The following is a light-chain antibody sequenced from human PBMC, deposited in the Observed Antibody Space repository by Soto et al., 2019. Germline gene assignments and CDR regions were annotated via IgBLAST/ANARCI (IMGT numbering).Light chain of an antibody. J-gene: IGLJ1*01. CDR3: RSYAGSSYFV. V-gene: IGLV2-8*01. CDR2: EVT. Sequence: QSALTQPPSGSGSPGQSVTISCTGTSSDVGTYKYVSWYQQHPGKAPKLMIYEVTKRPSGVPDRFSGSKSGNTASLTVSGLQAEDEADYYCRSYAGSSYFVFATG. CDR1: SSDVGTYKY.